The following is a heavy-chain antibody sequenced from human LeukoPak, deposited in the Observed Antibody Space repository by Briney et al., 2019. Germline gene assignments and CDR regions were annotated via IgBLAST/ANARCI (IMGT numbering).Heavy chain of an antibody. V-gene: IGHV3-74*01. CDR1: EFTFSSYW. CDR2: INSDGRTT. Sequence: GGSPRLSCEASEFTFSSYWMRWVRQAPGKGLVWVSRINSDGRTTIYADSVKGRFTISRDNAKNTLYLQMNSLRAEDTAVYYCAREGYYDSSGYSIRFSYWGQGTLVTVSS. CDR3: AREGYYDSSGYSIRFSY. J-gene: IGHJ4*02. D-gene: IGHD3-22*01.